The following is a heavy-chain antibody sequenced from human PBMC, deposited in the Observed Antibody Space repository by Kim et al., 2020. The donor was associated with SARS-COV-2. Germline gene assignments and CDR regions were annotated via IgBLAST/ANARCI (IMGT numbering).Heavy chain of an antibody. CDR1: GFTFSSYA. Sequence: GGSLRLSCAASGFTFSSYAMHWVRQAPGKGLEWVAVISYDGSNKYYADSVKGRFTISRDNSKNTLYLQMNSLRAEDTAVYYCARDADTAMGLGFDYWGQGTLVTVSS. D-gene: IGHD5-18*01. CDR2: ISYDGSNK. CDR3: ARDADTAMGLGFDY. J-gene: IGHJ4*02. V-gene: IGHV3-30*04.